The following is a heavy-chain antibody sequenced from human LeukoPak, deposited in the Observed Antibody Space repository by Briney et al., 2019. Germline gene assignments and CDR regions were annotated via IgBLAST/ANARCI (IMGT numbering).Heavy chain of an antibody. CDR2: INHGGST. Sequence: AEALSLTCTVNGGSFSDYYWTWIRQPPGKGLEWIGEINHGGSTNYNPSLKSRVTMSVDTSKNQFSLKLSFVTAADTAVYYCARGIAIGYCSGGSCYPFDYWGQGTLVTASS. CDR1: GGSFSDYY. CDR3: ARGIAIGYCSGGSCYPFDY. J-gene: IGHJ4*02. D-gene: IGHD2-15*01. V-gene: IGHV4-34*01.